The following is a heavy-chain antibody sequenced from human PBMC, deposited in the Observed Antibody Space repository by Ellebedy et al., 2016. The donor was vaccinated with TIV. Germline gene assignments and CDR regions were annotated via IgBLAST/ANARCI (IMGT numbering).Heavy chain of an antibody. J-gene: IGHJ4*02. CDR3: ARTVSYSSGWYGY. CDR1: GYTFINYG. V-gene: IGHV1-69*04. Sequence: AASVKVSCKASGYTFINYGISWVRQAPGQGLEWMGRIIPILGIANYAQKFQGRVTITADKSTSTAYMELSSLRTEDTAVFYCARTVSYSSGWYGYWGQGTLVTVSS. D-gene: IGHD6-19*01. CDR2: IIPILGIA.